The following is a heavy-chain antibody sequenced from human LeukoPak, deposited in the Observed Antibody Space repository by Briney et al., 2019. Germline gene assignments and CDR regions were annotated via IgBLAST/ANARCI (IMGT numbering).Heavy chain of an antibody. J-gene: IGHJ4*02. V-gene: IGHV4-31*03. CDR2: IYYSGST. D-gene: IGHD3-10*01. CDR1: GGSISSGGYY. CDR3: ARSYGSGSAGYDY. Sequence: PSQTLSLTCTVSGGSISSGGYYWSWIRQLPGKGLEWIGYIYYSGSTYYNPSLKSRVTISVDTSKNQFSLKLSSVTAADKAVYYCARSYGSGSAGYDYWGQGTLVTVSS.